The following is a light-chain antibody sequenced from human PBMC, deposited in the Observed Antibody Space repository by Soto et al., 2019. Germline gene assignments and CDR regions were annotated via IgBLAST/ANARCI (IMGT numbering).Light chain of an antibody. CDR3: QQYRSWPRT. CDR1: QSVSSSS. V-gene: IGKV3-20*01. CDR2: GAS. J-gene: IGKJ1*01. Sequence: EIVLTQSPCTLSLSPGERATLSCRASQSVSSSSLAWYQQKPGQAPRLLIYGASTRATDMPGRFSGRGAGAEFTLTISSLQSEDFAVYYCQQYRSWPRTFAQGTKVDIK.